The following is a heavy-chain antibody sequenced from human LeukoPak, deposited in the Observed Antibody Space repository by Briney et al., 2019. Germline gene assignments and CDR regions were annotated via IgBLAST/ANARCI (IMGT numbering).Heavy chain of an antibody. J-gene: IGHJ5*02. D-gene: IGHD5-24*01. CDR1: GFTFSSNW. Sequence: GGSLRLSCVASGFTFSSNWMSWVRQAPGKGLEWVANIKQDGSETYYVDSVKGRFTISRDNAKNSLYLQMNSLRAEDTAVYYCTGKRFDPWGQGTLVIVSS. CDR2: IKQDGSET. CDR3: TGKRFDP. V-gene: IGHV3-7*01.